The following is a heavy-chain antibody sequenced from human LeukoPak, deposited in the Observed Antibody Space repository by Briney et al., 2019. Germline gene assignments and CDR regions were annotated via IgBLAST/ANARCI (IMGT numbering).Heavy chain of an antibody. D-gene: IGHD6-19*01. CDR1: GGSISSSSYY. CDR2: IYYSGST. CDR3: ARESIAVAADPEGGDAFDI. Sequence: SETLSLTCTVSGGSISSSSYYWGWIRQPPGKGLEWIGSIYYSGSTYYNPSLKSRVTISVDTSKNQFSLKLSSVTAADTAVYYCARESIAVAADPEGGDAFDIWGQGTMVTVSS. V-gene: IGHV4-39*07. J-gene: IGHJ3*02.